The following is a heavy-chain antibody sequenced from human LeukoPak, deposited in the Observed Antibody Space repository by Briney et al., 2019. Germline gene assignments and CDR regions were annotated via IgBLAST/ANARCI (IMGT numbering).Heavy chain of an antibody. D-gene: IGHD3-16*02. CDR2: IYYSGNT. CDR1: GGSITRHY. V-gene: IGHV4-59*11. CDR3: ARSYYDHLWGSYRFDY. J-gene: IGHJ4*02. Sequence: PSETLSLTCTVSGGSITRHYWSWIRQPPGKGLEWIGFIYYSGNTNYNPSLKSRVTISVGTSKNQFSLKLRSVTAADTAVYYCARSYYDHLWGSYRFDYWGQGTLVTVSS.